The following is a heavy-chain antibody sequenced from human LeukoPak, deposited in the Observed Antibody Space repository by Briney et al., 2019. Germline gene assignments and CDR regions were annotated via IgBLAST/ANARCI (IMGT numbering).Heavy chain of an antibody. D-gene: IGHD6-19*01. CDR2: ISSSGAST. CDR3: AKVPNSGWIFDY. V-gene: IGHV3-23*01. J-gene: IGHJ4*02. CDR1: GFTLTSNP. Sequence: TGGSLRLSCAASGFTLTSNPLTGFRQPPGRGRDGFSTISSSGASTWYADSVKGRFTISRDNSKNTLYLQMNSLRAEDTAVYYCAKVPNSGWIFDYWGQGTLVTVSS.